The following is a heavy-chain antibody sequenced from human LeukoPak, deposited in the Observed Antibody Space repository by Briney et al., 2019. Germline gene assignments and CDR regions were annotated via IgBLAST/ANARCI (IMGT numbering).Heavy chain of an antibody. CDR3: ASGDGYGPAHADYYCYGMDV. CDR2: INHSGST. J-gene: IGHJ6*04. Sequence: SETLSLTCAVYGGSFSGYYWSWIRQPPGKGLEWIGEINHSGSTNYNPSLKSRVTISVDTSKNQFSLKLSSVTAADTAVYYCASGDGYGPAHADYYCYGMDVWGKGTTVTVSS. D-gene: IGHD3-10*01. CDR1: GGSFSGYY. V-gene: IGHV4-34*01.